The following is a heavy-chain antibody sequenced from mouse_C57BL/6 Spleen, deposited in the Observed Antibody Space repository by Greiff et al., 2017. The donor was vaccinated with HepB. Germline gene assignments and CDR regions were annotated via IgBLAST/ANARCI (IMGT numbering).Heavy chain of an antibody. CDR2: IDPSDSET. D-gene: IGHD4-1*01. J-gene: IGHJ4*01. Sequence: QVQLQQPGAELVRPGSSVKLSCKASGYTFTSYWMHWVKQRPIQGLEWIGNIDPSDSETHYNQKFKDKATLTVDKSSSTAYMQLSSLTSEDSAVYYCARSRTGTNYYARDYWGQGTSVTVSS. CDR3: ARSRTGTNYYARDY. CDR1: GYTFTSYW. V-gene: IGHV1-52*01.